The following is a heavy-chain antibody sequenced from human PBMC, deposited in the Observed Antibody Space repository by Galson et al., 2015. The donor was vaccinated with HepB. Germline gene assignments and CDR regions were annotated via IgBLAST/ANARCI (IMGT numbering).Heavy chain of an antibody. J-gene: IGHJ4*02. D-gene: IGHD3-22*01. CDR1: GYTLTSYG. CDR2: ISAYNGNT. CDR3: ARVPGTLSRLGYSSPHYYFDY. Sequence: SVKVSCKASGYTLTSYGISWVRQAPGQGLEWMGWISAYNGNTNYAQKLQGRVTMTTDTSTSTAYMELRSLRSDDTAVYYCARVPGTLSRLGYSSPHYYFDYWGQGTLVTVSS. V-gene: IGHV1-18*04.